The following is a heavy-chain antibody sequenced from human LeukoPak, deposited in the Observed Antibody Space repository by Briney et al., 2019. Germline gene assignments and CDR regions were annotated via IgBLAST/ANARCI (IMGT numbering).Heavy chain of an antibody. CDR3: ARARTMYYYDSSVD. V-gene: IGHV1-18*04. D-gene: IGHD3-22*01. CDR2: ISAYNGNT. CDR1: GYTFTNYY. J-gene: IGHJ4*02. Sequence: ASVKVSCKASGYTFTNYYIHWVRQAPGQGLEWMGWISAYNGNTNYAQKLQGRVTMTTDTSTSTAYMELRSLRSDDTAVYYCARARTMYYYDSSVDWGQGTLVTVSS.